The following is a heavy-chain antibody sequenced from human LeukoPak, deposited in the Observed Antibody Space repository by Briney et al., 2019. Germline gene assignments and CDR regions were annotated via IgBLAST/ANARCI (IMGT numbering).Heavy chain of an antibody. CDR1: GYTFTGYY. D-gene: IGHD2-21*02. CDR2: INPNSGGT. CDR3: ARGKARTYCGGDCYLDY. V-gene: IGHV1-2*02. Sequence: SVKVSCKASGYTFTGYYMHWVRQAPGQGLEWMGWINPNSGGTNYAQKLQGRVTMTTDTSTSTAYMELRSLRSDDTAVYYCARGKARTYCGGDCYLDYWGQGTLVTVSS. J-gene: IGHJ4*02.